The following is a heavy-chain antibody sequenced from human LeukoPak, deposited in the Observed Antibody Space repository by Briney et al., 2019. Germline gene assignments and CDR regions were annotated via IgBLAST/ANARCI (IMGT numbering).Heavy chain of an antibody. Sequence: GGSLRLSCAASGFTFSTYAMHWVRQAPGKELEWVAMIWYNGNNKHYADSVKGRFTISRDNSKNTLDLQMNSLRVDDTAVYYCVRDPPSSAWAFDYWGQGTLVTVSS. CDR2: IWYNGNNK. CDR1: GFTFSTYA. D-gene: IGHD6-19*01. J-gene: IGHJ4*02. CDR3: VRDPPSSAWAFDY. V-gene: IGHV3-33*01.